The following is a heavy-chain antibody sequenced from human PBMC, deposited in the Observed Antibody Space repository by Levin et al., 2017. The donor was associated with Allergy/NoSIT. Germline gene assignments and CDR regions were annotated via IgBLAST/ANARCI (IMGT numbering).Heavy chain of an antibody. CDR2: ISYDGRRI. CDR3: ARDRGSSWELYYFDS. J-gene: IGHJ4*01. CDR1: GFTFKSYA. D-gene: IGHD6-13*01. Sequence: GGSLRLSCAASGFTFKSYAVHWVRQAPGKGLEWVAVISYDGRRIHYGDSVRGRFTISRDNFRNTLYLHMNSLTVEDTAVYYCARDRGSSWELYYFDSWGHGTLVTVAS. V-gene: IGHV3-30*04.